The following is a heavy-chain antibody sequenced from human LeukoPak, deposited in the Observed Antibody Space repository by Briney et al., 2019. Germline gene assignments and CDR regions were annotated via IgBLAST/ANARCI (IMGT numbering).Heavy chain of an antibody. D-gene: IGHD3-16*01. Sequence: ASVKVSCKTSGYTFSDYFIHWVRQAPGQGLEWMGWINPYSGGANFAQKFQGRVTMTRDTSISTAYMELSRLRSDDTAVYYCAREGRGGVMLELRYYYYYGMDVWGQGTTVTVSS. CDR1: GYTFSDYF. CDR2: INPYSGGA. V-gene: IGHV1-2*02. CDR3: AREGRGGVMLELRYYYYYGMDV. J-gene: IGHJ6*02.